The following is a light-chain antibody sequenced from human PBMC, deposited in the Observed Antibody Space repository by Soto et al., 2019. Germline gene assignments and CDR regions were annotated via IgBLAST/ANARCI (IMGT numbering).Light chain of an antibody. Sequence: DIQMTQSPSSLSASVGDRVTITCRASHAIIDYLAWYQQKPGKAPKLLNYAASTLQSGLPSWFSGSGAGTDFTLTISSLQPEDVATYYCQKYNSAPRTFGQGTKVEIK. V-gene: IGKV1-27*01. CDR2: AAS. CDR1: HAIIDY. J-gene: IGKJ1*01. CDR3: QKYNSAPRT.